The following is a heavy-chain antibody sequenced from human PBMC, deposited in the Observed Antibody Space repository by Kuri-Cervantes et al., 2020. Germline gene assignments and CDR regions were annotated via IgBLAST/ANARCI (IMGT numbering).Heavy chain of an antibody. Sequence: SETLSLTCTVSGGSISSYYWSWIRQPPGKGLEWIAYIYQSGTTTYNPSLKSRVTISVDTSKNQFSLRLNSVTAADTAVYYCARDEGGSGSYYDYWGQGTLVTVSS. V-gene: IGHV4-59*01. CDR1: GGSISSYY. D-gene: IGHD1-26*01. CDR2: IYQSGTT. CDR3: ARDEGGSGSYYDY. J-gene: IGHJ4*02.